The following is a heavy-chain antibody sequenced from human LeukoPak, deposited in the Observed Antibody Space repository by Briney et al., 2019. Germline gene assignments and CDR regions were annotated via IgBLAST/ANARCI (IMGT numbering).Heavy chain of an antibody. CDR2: IIPILGIA. CDR1: GGTFSSYT. D-gene: IGHD2-2*01. CDR3: AKDNLPGYVVVPAAKDY. V-gene: IGHV1-69*04. J-gene: IGHJ4*02. Sequence: ASVKVSCKASGGTFSSYTISWVRQAPGQGLEWMGRIIPILGIANYAQKFQGRVTITADKSTSTAYMELSSLRAEDTAVYYCAKDNLPGYVVVPAAKDYWGQGTLVTVSS.